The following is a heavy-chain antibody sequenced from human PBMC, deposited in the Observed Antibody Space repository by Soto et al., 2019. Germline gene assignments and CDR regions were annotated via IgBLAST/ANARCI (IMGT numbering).Heavy chain of an antibody. CDR2: MNPNSGNT. V-gene: IGHV1-8*01. CDR1: GYTFTSYD. CDR3: ARERGASSPFDY. D-gene: IGHD6-19*01. J-gene: IGHJ4*02. Sequence: ASVKVSCKASGYTFTSYDINWVRQATGQGLEWMGWMNPNSGNTGYAQKFQGRVTMTRNTSISTVYMELSSLRSEDTAVYYCARERGASSPFDYWGQGTLVTVSS.